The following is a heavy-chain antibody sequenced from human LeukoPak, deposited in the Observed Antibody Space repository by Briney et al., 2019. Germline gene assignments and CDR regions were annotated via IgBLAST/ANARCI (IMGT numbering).Heavy chain of an antibody. J-gene: IGHJ3*02. CDR3: ARGYYDSSGYDAFDI. CDR2: ISYDGSNK. CDR1: GFTFGSYA. Sequence: PGRSLRLPCAASGFTFGSYAMHWVRQAPGKGLEWVAVISYDGSNKYYADSVKGRFTISRDNSKNTLYLQMNSLRAEDTAVYYCARGYYDSSGYDAFDIWGQGTMVTVSS. D-gene: IGHD3-22*01. V-gene: IGHV3-30-3*01.